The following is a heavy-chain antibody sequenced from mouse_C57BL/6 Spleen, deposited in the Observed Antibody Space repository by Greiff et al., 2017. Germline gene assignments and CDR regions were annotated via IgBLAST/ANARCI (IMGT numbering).Heavy chain of an antibody. D-gene: IGHD1-1*01. CDR1: GFTFSSYT. V-gene: IGHV5-9*01. CDR3: ASVHYYGSSSGAY. CDR2: ISGGGGNT. Sequence: EVKLEESGGGLVKPGGSLKLSCAASGFTFSSYTMSWVRQTPEKRLEWVATISGGGGNTYYPDSVKGRFTISRDNAKNTLYLQMSSLRSEDTALYYCASVHYYGSSSGAYWGQGTLVTVSA. J-gene: IGHJ3*01.